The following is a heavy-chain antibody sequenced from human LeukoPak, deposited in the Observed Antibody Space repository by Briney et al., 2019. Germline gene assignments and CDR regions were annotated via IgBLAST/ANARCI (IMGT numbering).Heavy chain of an antibody. CDR3: ATPYSGGYQGLDI. CDR2: IYYSGST. Sequence: ASETLSLTCTVSGGSIGSNKYYWGWIRQPPGKGLEWIGSIYYSGSTYYNPTLKSRVTIFVDTSKNQFSLKLSSVTAADTAVYYCATPYSGGYQGLDIWGQGTMVTVSS. J-gene: IGHJ3*02. D-gene: IGHD1-26*01. CDR1: GGSIGSNKYY. V-gene: IGHV4-39*01.